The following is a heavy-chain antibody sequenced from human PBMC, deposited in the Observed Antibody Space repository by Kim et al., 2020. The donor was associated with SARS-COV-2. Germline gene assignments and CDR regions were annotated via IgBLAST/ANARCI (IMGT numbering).Heavy chain of an antibody. D-gene: IGHD6-13*01. CDR2: SSSDGHNN. CDR3: ARERVAAAAGSGGWNEPFDV. V-gene: IGHV3-30*04. Sequence: GGSLRLSCAASGFAFRNFAMHWVRQAPGKGLEWVVVSSSDGHNNFYADFVKGRFSVSRDHSRNTLFLEMNSLTTEDTALYYCARERVAAAAGSGGWNEPFDVWGRGTMVTVSS. CDR1: GFAFRNFA. J-gene: IGHJ3*01.